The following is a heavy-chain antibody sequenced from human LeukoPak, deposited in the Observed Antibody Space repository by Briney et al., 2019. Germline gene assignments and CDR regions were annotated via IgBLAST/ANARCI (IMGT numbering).Heavy chain of an antibody. Sequence: GGSLRLSCAASGFTFSSYSMNWVRQAPGKGLEWVSSISSSSSYIYYADSVKGRFTISRDNAKNSLYLQMNSLRAEDTAVYYCARHPLLGYYYGSGSPYYFDYWGQGTLVTVSS. D-gene: IGHD3-10*01. CDR2: ISSSSSYI. CDR1: GFTFSSYS. J-gene: IGHJ4*02. V-gene: IGHV3-21*01. CDR3: ARHPLLGYYYGSGSPYYFDY.